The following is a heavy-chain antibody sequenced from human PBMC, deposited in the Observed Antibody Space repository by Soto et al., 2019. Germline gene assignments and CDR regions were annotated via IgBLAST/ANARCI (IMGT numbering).Heavy chain of an antibody. J-gene: IGHJ4*02. CDR1: AGSFSHYY. V-gene: IGHV4-34*01. Sequence: QVQQQPWGAGLLKPSETLSLTCAVYAGSFSHYYWNWIRQSPGKGLEWIGKIKHSGSSNYNPSLRSRVSISVDMSKNQFSLRLTSVTAADTAVYYCAAFASGWIDYWGQGTLVTVSS. CDR2: IKHSGSS. D-gene: IGHD6-19*01. CDR3: AAFASGWIDY.